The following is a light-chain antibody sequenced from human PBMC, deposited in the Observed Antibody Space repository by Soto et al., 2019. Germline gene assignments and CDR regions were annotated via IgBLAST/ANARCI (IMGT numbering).Light chain of an antibody. V-gene: IGKV3-20*01. CDR1: QRVSSSY. J-gene: IGKJ1*01. CDR2: AAS. Sequence: ATLCLLGEESTSRSCTASQRVSSSYLAWYQQKPGQAPRLLIYAASSRATGIPDRFSCSGSGTDFTLTSSILEPEDFAVYSCQQSASLPRTFAQGTKVDIK. CDR3: QQSASLPRT.